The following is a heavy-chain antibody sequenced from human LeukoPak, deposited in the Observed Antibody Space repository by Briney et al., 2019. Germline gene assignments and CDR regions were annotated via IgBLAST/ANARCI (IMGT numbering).Heavy chain of an antibody. V-gene: IGHV1-69*04. Sequence: GASVKVSCKASGYTFTSYGISWVRQAPGQGLEWMGRIIPILGIANYAQKFQGRVTITADKSTSTAYMELSSLRSEDTAVYYCARARSYSTVTPFYYYGMDVWGQGTTVTVSS. CDR3: ARARSYSTVTPFYYYGMDV. CDR1: GYTFTSYG. D-gene: IGHD4-17*01. CDR2: IIPILGIA. J-gene: IGHJ6*02.